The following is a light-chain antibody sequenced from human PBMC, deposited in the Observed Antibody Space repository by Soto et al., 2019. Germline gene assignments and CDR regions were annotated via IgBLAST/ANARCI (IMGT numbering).Light chain of an antibody. CDR2: DAS. V-gene: IGKV3-11*01. CDR1: QRVSSY. J-gene: IGKJ4*01. Sequence: EIVLTQYPATLSLSPGERATLSCRASQRVSSYLAWYQQKPGQAPRLLIYDASNRATGIPARFSGSGSGTDFTLTISSLEPEDFAVYYCQQRSNGPPLTFGGGTKVEIK. CDR3: QQRSNGPPLT.